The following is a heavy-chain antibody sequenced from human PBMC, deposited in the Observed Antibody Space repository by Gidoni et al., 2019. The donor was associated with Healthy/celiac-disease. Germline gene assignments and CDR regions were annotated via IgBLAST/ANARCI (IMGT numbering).Heavy chain of an antibody. D-gene: IGHD3-9*01. CDR2: ISGSGGST. CDR1: GFTFSSYA. Sequence: EVQLLESGGGLVQPGGSLRLSCAASGFTFSSYAMSWVRQAPGKGLEWVSAISGSGGSTYYADSVKGRFTISRDNYKNTLYLQMNSLRAEDTAVYYCAKVTGLRYFDWLEEFDYWGQGTLVTVSS. V-gene: IGHV3-23*01. J-gene: IGHJ4*02. CDR3: AKVTGLRYFDWLEEFDY.